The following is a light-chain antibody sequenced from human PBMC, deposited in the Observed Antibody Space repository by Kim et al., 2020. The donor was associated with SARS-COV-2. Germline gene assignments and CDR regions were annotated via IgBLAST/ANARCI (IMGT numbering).Light chain of an antibody. CDR1: SSNIGKNY. J-gene: IGLJ2*01. CDR3: GTWDSSLSAVV. CDR2: DNN. Sequence: GQKAATSSSGRSSNIGKNYVLWYQKLPEQAPKLLIYDNNKRPSGIPDRFSGSKSGTSATLAITGLQTGDEADYYCGTWDSSLSAVVFDGGTQLTVL. V-gene: IGLV1-51*01.